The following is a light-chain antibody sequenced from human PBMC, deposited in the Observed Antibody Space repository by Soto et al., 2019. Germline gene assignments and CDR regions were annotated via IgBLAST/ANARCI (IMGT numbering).Light chain of an antibody. J-gene: IGKJ5*01. Sequence: EIVLTQSPDTLSLSPGESATLSCRASQSISSTYLAWYQQKPGRAPRLLIYGASSRATGIPDRFIGSGSGTDFTLTISRLEPEDFAVFYCQQYDGSITFGQGTRLEIE. CDR3: QQYDGSIT. V-gene: IGKV3-20*01. CDR1: QSISSTY. CDR2: GAS.